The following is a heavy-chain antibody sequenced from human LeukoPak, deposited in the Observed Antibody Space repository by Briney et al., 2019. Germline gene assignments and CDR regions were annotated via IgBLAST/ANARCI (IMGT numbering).Heavy chain of an antibody. J-gene: IGHJ4*02. Sequence: ASVKVSCKASGGTFSSYAISWVRQAPGQGLEWMGRIIPILGIADYAQKFQGRVTITADKSTSTAYMELSSLRSEDTAVYYCARDAGYSSSWTDYWGQRTLVTVSS. CDR3: ARDAGYSSSWTDY. CDR1: GGTFSSYA. CDR2: IIPILGIA. D-gene: IGHD6-13*01. V-gene: IGHV1-69*04.